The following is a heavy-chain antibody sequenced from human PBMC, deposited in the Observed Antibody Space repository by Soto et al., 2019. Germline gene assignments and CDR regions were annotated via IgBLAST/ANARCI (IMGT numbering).Heavy chain of an antibody. V-gene: IGHV3-30*04. CDR3: ARDGPHITIFGYGDY. Sequence: VSKDTGKGLEWVAVTSFDGRSKYHADSVKGRFTISRDNFKNTLYLQMSSLRADDTAVYYCARDGPHITIFGYGDYWGQGNLVTVSS. CDR2: TSFDGRSK. D-gene: IGHD3-3*01. J-gene: IGHJ4*02.